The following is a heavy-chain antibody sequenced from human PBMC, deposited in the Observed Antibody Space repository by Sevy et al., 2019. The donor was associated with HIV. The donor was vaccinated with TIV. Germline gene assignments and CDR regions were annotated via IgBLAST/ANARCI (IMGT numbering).Heavy chain of an antibody. CDR1: GFTFGDYA. J-gene: IGHJ4*02. V-gene: IGHV3-49*03. Sequence: GGSLRLSCTASGFTFGDYAMSWFRQAPGKGLEWVGFIRSKAYGGTTEYAASVKGRFTISRDDSKSIAYLQMNSLKTEDTAVYYCTRAALLWFRGANLFDYWGQGTLVTVSS. CDR3: TRAALLWFRGANLFDY. D-gene: IGHD3-10*01. CDR2: IRSKAYGGTT.